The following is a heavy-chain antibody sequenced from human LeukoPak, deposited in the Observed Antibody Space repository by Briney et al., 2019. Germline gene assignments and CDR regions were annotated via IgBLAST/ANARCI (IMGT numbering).Heavy chain of an antibody. CDR3: ARDQAVTTGLYYCGMDV. D-gene: IGHD4-17*01. V-gene: IGHV1-69*13. J-gene: IGHJ6*02. Sequence: ASVKVSCKASGGTFSSYAISWVRQAPGQGLEWMGGIIPIFGTANYAQKFQGRVTITADESTSTAYMELSSLRSEDTAVYYCARDQAVTTGLYYCGMDVWGQGTTVTVSS. CDR1: GGTFSSYA. CDR2: IIPIFGTA.